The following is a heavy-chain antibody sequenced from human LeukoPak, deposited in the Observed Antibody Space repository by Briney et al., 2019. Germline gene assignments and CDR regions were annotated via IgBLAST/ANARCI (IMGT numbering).Heavy chain of an antibody. CDR1: GYTFTSYG. CDR2: INPSGGST. V-gene: IGHV1-46*01. D-gene: IGHD6-19*01. J-gene: IGHJ4*02. Sequence: ASVKVSCKASGYTFTSYGISWVRQAPGQGFEWMGIINPSGGSTTYAQKFQGRVTVIRDTSTSTVYMELSSLRSEDTAVYYCARGSAVAQSSFWGQGTLVIVSS. CDR3: ARGSAVAQSSF.